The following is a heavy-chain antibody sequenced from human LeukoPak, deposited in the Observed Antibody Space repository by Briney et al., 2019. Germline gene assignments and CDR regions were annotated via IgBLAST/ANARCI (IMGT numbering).Heavy chain of an antibody. J-gene: IGHJ6*02. CDR1: GGTFSSYA. D-gene: IGHD3-10*01. Sequence: SVKVSCKASGGTFSSYAISWVRQAPGQGLEWMGRIIPILGIANYAQKFQGRVTITADKSTSTAYMELSSLRSEDTAVYYCARDGGIITMVRPTLSFGSYGMDVWGPGTTVTVSS. V-gene: IGHV1-69*04. CDR2: IIPILGIA. CDR3: ARDGGIITMVRPTLSFGSYGMDV.